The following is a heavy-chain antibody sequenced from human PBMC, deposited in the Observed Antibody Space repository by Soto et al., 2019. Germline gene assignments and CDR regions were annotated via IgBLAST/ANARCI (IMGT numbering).Heavy chain of an antibody. V-gene: IGHV4-39*01. Sequence: PSETLSLTCTVSGGSISSSSYYWGWIRKPPGKGLEWIGSIYYSGSTYYNPSLKSRVTMSVDTSKNQFSLKLSSVTAADTAVYYCARQIWLPYYYYYYGMDVWGQGTTVTVSS. D-gene: IGHD5-12*01. CDR2: IYYSGST. J-gene: IGHJ6*02. CDR3: ARQIWLPYYYYYYGMDV. CDR1: GGSISSSSYY.